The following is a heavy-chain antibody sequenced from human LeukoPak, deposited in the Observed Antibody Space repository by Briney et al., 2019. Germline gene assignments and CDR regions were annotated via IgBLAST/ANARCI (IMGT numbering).Heavy chain of an antibody. D-gene: IGHD1-26*01. J-gene: IGHJ5*02. Sequence: VKPSETLSLTCTVSGGSISSYYWSWIRQPPGKGLEWIGYIYDSRSTNYNPSLKSRVTISVDTSKNQFSLKLSSVTAADTAVYYCARDRRATRVNWFDPWGQGTLVTVSS. CDR1: GGSISSYY. V-gene: IGHV4-59*01. CDR3: ARDRRATRVNWFDP. CDR2: IYDSRST.